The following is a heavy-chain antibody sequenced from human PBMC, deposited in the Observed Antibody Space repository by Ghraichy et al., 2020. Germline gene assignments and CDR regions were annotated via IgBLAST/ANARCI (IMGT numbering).Heavy chain of an antibody. D-gene: IGHD6-13*01. CDR1: GGSFSGYY. Sequence: GSLRLSCAVYGGSFSGYYWSWIRQPPGKGLEWIGEINHSGSTNYNPSLKSRVTISVDTSKNQFSLKLSSVTAADTAVYYCARRLAAAGIIRRRSYYFDYWGQGTLVTVSS. J-gene: IGHJ4*02. CDR2: INHSGST. CDR3: ARRLAAAGIIRRRSYYFDY. V-gene: IGHV4-34*01.